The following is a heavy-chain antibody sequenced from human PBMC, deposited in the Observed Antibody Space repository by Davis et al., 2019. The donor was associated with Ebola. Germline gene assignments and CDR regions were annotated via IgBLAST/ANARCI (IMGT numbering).Heavy chain of an antibody. J-gene: IGHJ4*02. CDR1: GFSINTYW. Sequence: PAGSLSLSCAASGFSINTYWTTWVRQVPGSVLEWVANINQVGSEKYYVDSVKGRFTTPRDNAKNSLYLQMNSLRAEDTAVYYCAREIEYYEILTGYFPYWGQGTLVTVSS. CDR2: INQVGSEK. V-gene: IGHV3-7*03. D-gene: IGHD3-9*01. CDR3: AREIEYYEILTGYFPY.